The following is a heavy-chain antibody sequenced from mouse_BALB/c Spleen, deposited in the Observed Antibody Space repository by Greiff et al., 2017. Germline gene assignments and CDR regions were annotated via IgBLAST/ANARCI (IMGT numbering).Heavy chain of an antibody. CDR1: GFNIKDTY. J-gene: IGHJ4*01. V-gene: IGHV14-3*02. Sequence: VQLKESGAELVKPGASVKLSCTASGFNIKDTYMHWVKQRPEQGLEWIGRIDPANGNTKYDPKFQGKATITADTSSNTAYLQLSSLTSEDTAVYYCARWGNYAMDYWGQGTSVTVSS. CDR2: IDPANGNT. CDR3: ARWGNYAMDY.